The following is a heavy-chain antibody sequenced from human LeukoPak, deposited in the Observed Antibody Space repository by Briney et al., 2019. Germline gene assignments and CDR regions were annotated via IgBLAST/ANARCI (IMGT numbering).Heavy chain of an antibody. D-gene: IGHD3-22*01. CDR1: GYTFTSYV. J-gene: IGHJ4*02. CDR2: INPNSGGT. V-gene: IGHV1-18*01. Sequence: ASVKVSCKASGYTFTSYVISWVRQAPGQGLEWMGWINPNSGGTNYAQKFQGRVTMTTDTSTSTAYMELGSLRSDDTAVYYCARSDSSGYYLDYWGQGTLVTVSS. CDR3: ARSDSSGYYLDY.